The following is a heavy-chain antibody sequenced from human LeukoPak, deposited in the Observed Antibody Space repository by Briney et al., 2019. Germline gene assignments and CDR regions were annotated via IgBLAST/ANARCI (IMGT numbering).Heavy chain of an antibody. D-gene: IGHD5-24*01. CDR2: IYYSGNT. Sequence: PSETLSLTCSVSGGSIGGYYWSWIRQPPGKGLEWIGYIYYSGNTIYNPSLKSRVTMSEDTSRNQFSLKLSSVTAADTAVYYCAKLNWGTRDGYNVWYFDLWGRGTLVTVSS. CDR1: GGSIGGYY. CDR3: AKLNWGTRDGYNVWYFDL. J-gene: IGHJ2*01. V-gene: IGHV4-59*08.